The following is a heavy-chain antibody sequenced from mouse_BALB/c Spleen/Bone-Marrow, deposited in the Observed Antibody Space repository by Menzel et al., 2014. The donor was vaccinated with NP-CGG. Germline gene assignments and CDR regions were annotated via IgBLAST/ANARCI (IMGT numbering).Heavy chain of an antibody. Sequence: EVKVVESGGDLVKPGGSLKLSCAASGLTFSNYGMSWVRPTPDKRLEWVATISSGGTYTFYPDSVKGRFTISRDNTKNTLTRQMTSLKSEDTAMYYCARRRDYNYFDYWGQGTTLTVSS. CDR1: GLTFSNYG. CDR2: ISSGGTYT. CDR3: ARRRDYNYFDY. D-gene: IGHD2-4*01. V-gene: IGHV5-6*02. J-gene: IGHJ2*01.